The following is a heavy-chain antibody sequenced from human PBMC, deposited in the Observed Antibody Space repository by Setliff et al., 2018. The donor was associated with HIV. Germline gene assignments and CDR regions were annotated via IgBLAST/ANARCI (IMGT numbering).Heavy chain of an antibody. J-gene: IGHJ3*02. D-gene: IGHD2-2*01. CDR2: IDPNGGAT. CDR1: GYTFTSYF. V-gene: IGHV1-46*01. CDR3: ARAGGGATDQAFDI. Sequence: ASVKVSCKAFGYTFTSYFLHWVRQAPGQGLEWLGIIDPNGGATNNAQKLQGRLTVTTDTSPGTLYMDLSNLSSDDSAVYYCARAGGGATDQAFDIWGQGTMVTVSS.